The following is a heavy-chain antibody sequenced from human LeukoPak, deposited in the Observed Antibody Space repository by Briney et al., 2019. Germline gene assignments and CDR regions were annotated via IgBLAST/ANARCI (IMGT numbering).Heavy chain of an antibody. V-gene: IGHV1-69*05. J-gene: IGHJ6*02. Sequence: VASVKVSCKASGGTFSSYAISWVRQAPGQGLEWMGGIIPIFGTANYAQKFQGRVTMTRNTSISTAYMELSSLRSEDTAVYYCASYWGWYSSGWQEYYYYYGMDVWGQGTTVTVSS. CDR3: ASYWGWYSSGWQEYYYYYGMDV. D-gene: IGHD6-19*01. CDR2: IIPIFGTA. CDR1: GGTFSSYA.